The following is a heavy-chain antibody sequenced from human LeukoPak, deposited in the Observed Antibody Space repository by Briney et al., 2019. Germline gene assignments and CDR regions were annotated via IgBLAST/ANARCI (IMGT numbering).Heavy chain of an antibody. CDR3: ACLTTADAFDI. CDR2: IYDSGST. J-gene: IGHJ3*02. D-gene: IGHD3-22*01. V-gene: IGHV4-59*01. Sequence: RSSETLSLTCTGSGGSIGSYYWSWIRQPPGKGLGWIEYIYDSGSTNYNPSLKSRVTISVDTSKNQFSLKLSSVTAADTAVYYCACLTTADAFDIWGQGTMVTVSS. CDR1: GGSIGSYY.